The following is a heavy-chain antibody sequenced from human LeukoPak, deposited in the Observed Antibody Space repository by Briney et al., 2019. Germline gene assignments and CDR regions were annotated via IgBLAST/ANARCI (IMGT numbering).Heavy chain of an antibody. CDR3: ARGLNWFDP. CDR1: GGSMSNYY. Sequence: SETLSLTCTVSGGSMSNYYCNWLRQPPGKGLEWIGYMSYSGSTNYNPSLKSRVTISVDTSKNQFSLKLNSVTAADTAVYFCARGLNWFDPWGQGTLVTVSS. J-gene: IGHJ5*02. V-gene: IGHV4-59*01. CDR2: MSYSGST.